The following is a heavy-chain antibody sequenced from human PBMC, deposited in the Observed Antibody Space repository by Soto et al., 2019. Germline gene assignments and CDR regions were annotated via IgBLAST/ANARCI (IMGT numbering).Heavy chain of an antibody. V-gene: IGHV1-46*01. CDR2: INPSGGST. CDR1: GYTFTSYY. CDR3: ARMDDSSGYLPDAFDI. J-gene: IGHJ3*02. D-gene: IGHD3-22*01. Sequence: GASVKVSCKASGYTFTSYYMHWVRQAPGQGLEWMGIINPSGGSTSYAQKFQGRVTMTRDTSTSTVYMELGSLRSEDTAVYYCARMDDSSGYLPDAFDIWGQGTMVTVSS.